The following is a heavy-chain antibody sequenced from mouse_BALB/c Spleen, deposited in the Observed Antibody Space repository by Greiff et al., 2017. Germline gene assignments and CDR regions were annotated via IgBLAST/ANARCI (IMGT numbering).Heavy chain of an antibody. CDR2: ISSGGST. D-gene: IGHD1-1*01. Sequence: EVKLVESGGGLVKPGGSLKLSCAASGFTFSSYAMSWVRQTPEKRLEWVASISSGGSTYYPDSVKGRFTISRDNARNILYLQMSSLRSEDTAMYYCARLLRLSFDYWGQGTTLTVSS. J-gene: IGHJ2*01. V-gene: IGHV5-6-5*01. CDR1: GFTFSSYA. CDR3: ARLLRLSFDY.